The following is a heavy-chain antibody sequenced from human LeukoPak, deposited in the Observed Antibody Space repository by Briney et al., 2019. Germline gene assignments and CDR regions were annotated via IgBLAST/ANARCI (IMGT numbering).Heavy chain of an antibody. J-gene: IGHJ5*02. CDR3: ARDLVTDYSPVRFLEWLSLLDP. V-gene: IGHV7-4-1*02. Sequence: ASVKVSCKASGYTFTSYAMNWVRQAPEQGLEWMGWINTNTGNPTYAQGFTGRFVFSLDTSVSTAYLQISSLKAEDTAVYYCARDLVTDYSPVRFLEWLSLLDPWGQGTLVTVSS. CDR2: INTNTGNP. CDR1: GYTFTSYA. D-gene: IGHD3-3*01.